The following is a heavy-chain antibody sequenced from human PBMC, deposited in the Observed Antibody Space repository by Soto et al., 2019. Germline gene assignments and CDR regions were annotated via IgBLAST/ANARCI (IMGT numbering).Heavy chain of an antibody. CDR1: GLTFSSYW. CDR2: IKPDGSEK. J-gene: IGHJ5*02. Sequence: EGQLVESGGGLVQPGGSLRLSCEASGLTFSSYWMTWVRQAPGKGLEWVADIKPDGSEKYYVDSVEGRFTISRDNAKNSIYLEMNSLRVEDTAAYYCARSITTLGVVTISDDNWFDPWGQGTPVNVSS. V-gene: IGHV3-7*03. D-gene: IGHD3-3*01. CDR3: ARSITTLGVVTISDDNWFDP.